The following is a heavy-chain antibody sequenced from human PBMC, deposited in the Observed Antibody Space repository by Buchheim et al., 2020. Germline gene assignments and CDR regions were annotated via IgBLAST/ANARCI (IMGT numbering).Heavy chain of an antibody. CDR2: IDWDEDE. Sequence: QVTLRESGPALVKPTQTLTLTCSFSGFSLSTNRMCVSWIRQPPGKALEWLARIDWDEDEYYSASLRARLTISKDTSRNQVVLTLTNVGPADTGTYYCARSPTDYFYQYGMDVWGQGTT. CDR1: GFSLSTNRMC. J-gene: IGHJ6*02. V-gene: IGHV2-70*15. CDR3: ARSPTDYFYQYGMDV.